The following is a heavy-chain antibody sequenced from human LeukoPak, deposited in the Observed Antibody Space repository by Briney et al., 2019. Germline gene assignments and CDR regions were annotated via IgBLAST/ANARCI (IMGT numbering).Heavy chain of an antibody. CDR2: INPSGGST. CDR3: ARLSSTYYYDSSGPYNWFDP. CDR1: GYTFTSYY. V-gene: IGHV1-46*01. Sequence: ASVKVSCKASGYTFTSYYMHWVRQAPGQGLEWMGIINPSGGSTSYAQKFQGRVTMTRDTSTSTVYMELSSLRSEDTAVYYCARLSSTYYYDSSGPYNWFDPWGQGTLVTVSS. J-gene: IGHJ5*02. D-gene: IGHD3-22*01.